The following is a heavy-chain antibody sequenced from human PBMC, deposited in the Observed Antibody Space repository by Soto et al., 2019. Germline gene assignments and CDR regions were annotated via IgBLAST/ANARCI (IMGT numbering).Heavy chain of an antibody. CDR3: ARVPDYSNYNYYYGMDV. Sequence: QVQLQESGPGLVKPSQTLSLTCTVSGGSISSGGYYWSWIRQHPGKGLEWLGYIYYSGSTYYNPSLKSRVTISVDTSKNQFSLKLSSVTAADTAVYYCARVPDYSNYNYYYGMDVWGQGTTVTVSS. J-gene: IGHJ6*02. CDR1: GGSISSGGYY. D-gene: IGHD4-4*01. V-gene: IGHV4-31*03. CDR2: IYYSGST.